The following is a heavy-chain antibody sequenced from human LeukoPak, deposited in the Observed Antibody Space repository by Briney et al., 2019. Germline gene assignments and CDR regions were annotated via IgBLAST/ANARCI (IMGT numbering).Heavy chain of an antibody. Sequence: GGSLRLSCAASGFTFSSYSMNWVRQAPGKGLEWVSYVSSSSTIYYAESVKGRFTISRDNGKKSLYLQMNSLRAEDTAVYYCATKLRSKSGFDYWGQGTLVTVSS. CDR3: ATKLRSKSGFDY. J-gene: IGHJ4*02. V-gene: IGHV3-48*01. CDR1: GFTFSSYS. D-gene: IGHD3-10*01. CDR2: VSSSSTI.